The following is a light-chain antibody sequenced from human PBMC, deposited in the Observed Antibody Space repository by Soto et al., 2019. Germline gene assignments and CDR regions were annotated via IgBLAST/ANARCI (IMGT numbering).Light chain of an antibody. Sequence: IVLTQSPATLSLSPWDRATLSCRASPSVPNFLAWYQQKPGQAPRLLIYGAFNRATGIPARFSGSGSGTDFTLTISSLEPEDSAIYYCQQRNVWPPVTFGLGTRL. CDR2: GAF. V-gene: IGKV3-11*01. CDR3: QQRNVWPPVT. J-gene: IGKJ5*01. CDR1: PSVPNF.